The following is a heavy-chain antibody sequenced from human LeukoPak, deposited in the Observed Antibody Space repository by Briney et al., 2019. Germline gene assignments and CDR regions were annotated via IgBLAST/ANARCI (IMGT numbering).Heavy chain of an antibody. CDR2: ILPDGRDT. V-gene: IGHV1-2*02. CDR3: SGRCGPGPV. CDR1: GYTFAAHH. J-gene: IGHJ4*02. Sequence: VASVKVSCKASGYTFAAHHIHWVRQAPGQGLEWMGWILPDGRDTKYSQKFQDRLTLTTDTSTNIAYMELSRLIPDDTAVYYCSGRCGPGPVWGQGTLIPASP. D-gene: IGHD2-21*01.